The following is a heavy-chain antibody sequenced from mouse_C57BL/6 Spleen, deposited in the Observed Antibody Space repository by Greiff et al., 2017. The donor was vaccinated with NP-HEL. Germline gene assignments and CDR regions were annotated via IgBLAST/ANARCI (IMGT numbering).Heavy chain of an antibody. J-gene: IGHJ3*01. CDR3: LVSYGNSYWFAY. CDR2: IDPSDSDT. D-gene: IGHD2-1*01. V-gene: IGHV1-52*01. Sequence: QVQLQQPGAELVRPGSSVKLSCKASGYTFTSYWLHWVKQRPIQGLEWIGNIDPSDSDTHYNQKFKDKATLTVDKSSSTAYMQLSSLTSEDSAVYYCLVSYGNSYWFAYWGQGTLVTVSA. CDR1: GYTFTSYW.